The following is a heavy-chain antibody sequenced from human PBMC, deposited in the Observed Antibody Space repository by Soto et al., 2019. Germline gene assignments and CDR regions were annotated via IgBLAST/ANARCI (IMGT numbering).Heavy chain of an antibody. CDR2: INPNSGGT. CDR1: GYTFTGYY. CDR3: ARGLAAAGLYPWFDP. D-gene: IGHD6-13*01. Sequence: ASVKVSCKDSGYTFTGYYMHWVRQAPGQGLEWMGWINPNSGGTNYAQKFQGWVTMTRDTSISTAYMELSRLRSDDTAVYYCARGLAAAGLYPWFDPWGQGTLVTVSS. V-gene: IGHV1-2*04. J-gene: IGHJ5*02.